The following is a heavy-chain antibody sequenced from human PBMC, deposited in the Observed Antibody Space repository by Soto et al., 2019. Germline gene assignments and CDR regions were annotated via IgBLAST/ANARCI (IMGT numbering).Heavy chain of an antibody. Sequence: GGSLRLSCAASGFTFSSYSMNWVRQAPGKGLEWVSYISSSSSTIYYADSVKGRFTISRDNAKNSLYLQMNSLRAEDTAVYYCAIGDRWFGEFIPYYYGMDVWGQGTTVTVSS. CDR2: ISSSSSTI. CDR3: AIGDRWFGEFIPYYYGMDV. CDR1: GFTFSSYS. J-gene: IGHJ6*02. D-gene: IGHD3-10*01. V-gene: IGHV3-48*01.